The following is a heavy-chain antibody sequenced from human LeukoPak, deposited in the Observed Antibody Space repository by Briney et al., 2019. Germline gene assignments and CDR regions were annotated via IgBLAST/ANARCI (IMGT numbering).Heavy chain of an antibody. CDR3: ARGRPSFTYFGVVIY. Sequence: ASVTVTFTSSVYNFPVYDIHWVRQAPAHGPEWMGSINPNNGGTEYAQRFQGRVTITRDTSISTAFMELSGLRSDDTAVYYCARGRPSFTYFGVVIYWGQGAAVTVAS. D-gene: IGHD3-3*01. CDR2: INPNNGGT. CDR1: VYNFPVYD. V-gene: IGHV1-2*02. J-gene: IGHJ4*02.